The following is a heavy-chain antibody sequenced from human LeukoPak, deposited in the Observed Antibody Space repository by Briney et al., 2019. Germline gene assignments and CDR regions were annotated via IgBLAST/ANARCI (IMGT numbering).Heavy chain of an antibody. CDR1: GFTLTNHG. CDR3: ARAYSYASY. Sequence: QPGGSLRLSCAVSGFTLTNHGVSWVRQAPGKGLEWVANIKQDGSEKYYMDSVKGRFTISRDNAKNSLYLQMNSLRVEDTAVYYCARAYSYASYWGQGTLVTVSS. J-gene: IGHJ4*02. CDR2: IKQDGSEK. V-gene: IGHV3-7*03. D-gene: IGHD5-18*01.